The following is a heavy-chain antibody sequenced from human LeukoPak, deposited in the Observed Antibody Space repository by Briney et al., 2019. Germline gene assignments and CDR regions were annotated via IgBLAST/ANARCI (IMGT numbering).Heavy chain of an antibody. CDR2: ITSTAYGGTT. CDR1: GFTFGNYA. J-gene: IGHJ4*02. V-gene: IGHV3-49*04. D-gene: IGHD2-21*01. Sequence: GGSLRLSCTASGFTFGNYAMSWVRQAPGKGLEWVGFITSTAYGGTTEYAASVKGKLTISRDDSKSIAYLQMNSLKTEDTAVYYCTRAGGFCGGDCYDNWGQGTLVTVSS. CDR3: TRAGGFCGGDCYDN.